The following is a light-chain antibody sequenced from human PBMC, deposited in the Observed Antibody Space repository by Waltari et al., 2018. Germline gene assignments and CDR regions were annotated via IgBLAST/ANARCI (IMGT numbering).Light chain of an antibody. J-gene: IGKJ2*01. V-gene: IGKV3-15*01. Sequence: ETVMAQSPATLSVSPGERATLSCRASQSVSRNLVWFQHKPGQAPRLLIYDASTRATDIPARFSGSGSGTEFTLTISSLQTEDFAVYYCQQYNNWPRTFGQGTKLEI. CDR1: QSVSRN. CDR3: QQYNNWPRT. CDR2: DAS.